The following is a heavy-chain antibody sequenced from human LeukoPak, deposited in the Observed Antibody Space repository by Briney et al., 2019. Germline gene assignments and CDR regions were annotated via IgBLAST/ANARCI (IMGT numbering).Heavy chain of an antibody. V-gene: IGHV4-38-2*02. Sequence: SETLSLTCTVSGYSINSGYYWGWIRQPPGKGLEWIGSIYHSGSTYYNPSLKSRVTISVDTSKNQFSLKLTSVTAADTAVYYCARKSAVAGSFDYWGQGTLVTVSS. CDR2: IYHSGST. CDR3: ARKSAVAGSFDY. D-gene: IGHD6-19*01. J-gene: IGHJ4*02. CDR1: GYSINSGYY.